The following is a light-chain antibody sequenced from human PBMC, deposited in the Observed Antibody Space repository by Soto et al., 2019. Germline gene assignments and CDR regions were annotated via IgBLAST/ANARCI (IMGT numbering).Light chain of an antibody. CDR3: QQRSNWPEFT. Sequence: EIVLTQSPATLSLSPGERATLSCRASQSVSSQLAWYQQKPGQAPRLLIYDASNRATGIPARFSGSGSGTDFTITISSLEPEDFAVYYCQQRSNWPEFTFGPGTKVDIK. V-gene: IGKV3-11*01. J-gene: IGKJ3*01. CDR1: QSVSSQ. CDR2: DAS.